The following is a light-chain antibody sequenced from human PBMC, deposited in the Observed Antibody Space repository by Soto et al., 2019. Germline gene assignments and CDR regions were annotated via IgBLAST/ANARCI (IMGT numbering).Light chain of an antibody. V-gene: IGLV1-44*01. J-gene: IGLJ1*01. CDR2: SNY. CDR1: SSNIGSNT. CDR3: AAWDDSLNGYV. Sequence: QSALTQPPSASGTPGQRVTISCSGSSSNIGSNTVNWYQHLPGTAPKLLIYSNYQRPSGVPDRFSGSKSGTSASLVISGLQSEDEADYYCAAWDDSLNGYVFGTGTKVTVL.